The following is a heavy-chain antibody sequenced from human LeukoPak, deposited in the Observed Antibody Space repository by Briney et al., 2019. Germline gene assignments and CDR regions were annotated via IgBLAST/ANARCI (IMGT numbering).Heavy chain of an antibody. CDR2: IYYSGST. J-gene: IGHJ6*02. D-gene: IGHD5-12*01. Sequence: SETLSLTCTVSGGSISSYYWSWILQPPEKGLEWIGYIYYSGSTNYNPSLKSRVTISVDTSKNQFSLKLSSVTAADTAVYYCARGPGYSGYDSNYYYYYAMDVWGQGTTVTVSS. CDR1: GGSISSYY. V-gene: IGHV4-59*01. CDR3: ARGPGYSGYDSNYYYYYAMDV.